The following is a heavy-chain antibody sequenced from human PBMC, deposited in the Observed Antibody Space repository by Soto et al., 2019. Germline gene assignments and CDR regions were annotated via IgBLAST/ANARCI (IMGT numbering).Heavy chain of an antibody. J-gene: IGHJ6*02. D-gene: IGHD1-1*01. CDR1: GGTFSSHS. CDR2: IIPIFGPA. CDR3: ATGSFTSTGGRIGYHYNAMDV. V-gene: IGHV1-69*13. Sequence: SVKVSCKSSGGTFSSHSINWVRQAPGQGLEWMGGIIPIFGPANFAKKFQGRVTITADESTTAAYMELSSLTSEDTAVYYCATGSFTSTGGRIGYHYNAMDVWGQGTTVTVSS.